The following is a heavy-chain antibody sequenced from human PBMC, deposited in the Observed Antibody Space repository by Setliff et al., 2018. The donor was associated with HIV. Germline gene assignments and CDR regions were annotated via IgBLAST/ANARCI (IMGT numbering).Heavy chain of an antibody. CDR1: GFTFSTYE. J-gene: IGHJ4*02. CDR3: ARDGKDGAYYFDY. Sequence: PGGSLRLSCAASGFTFSTYEMNWVRQAPGKGLEWVSYIRSDGTIVYYADSVKGRFTISRDNAKNSLYLQMNSLRAEDTAIYYCARDGKDGAYYFDYWGQGTLVTVSS. D-gene: IGHD2-21*01. V-gene: IGHV3-48*03. CDR2: IRSDGTIV.